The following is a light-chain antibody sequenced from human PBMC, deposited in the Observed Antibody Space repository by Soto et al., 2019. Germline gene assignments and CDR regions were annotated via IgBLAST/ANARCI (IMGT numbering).Light chain of an antibody. CDR1: SSNIGSNT. CDR3: AAWDDSLNGWV. CDR2: SNN. J-gene: IGLJ3*02. V-gene: IGLV1-44*01. Sequence: QSVLTQPPSASGTPGQRVTGSCSGSSSNIGSNTVNWYQQLPGTAPKLLIYSNNQRPSGVPDRFSGSKSGTSASLAISGLQSEDEADYYCAAWDDSLNGWVFGGATKLTVL.